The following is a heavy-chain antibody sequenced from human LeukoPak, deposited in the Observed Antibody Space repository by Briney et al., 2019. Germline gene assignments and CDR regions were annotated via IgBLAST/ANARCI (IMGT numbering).Heavy chain of an antibody. CDR2: IYYSGSI. J-gene: IGHJ4*02. V-gene: IGHV4-59*01. Sequence: SETLSLTCTVSGGSISSYYWSWIRQPPGKGLEWIGYIYYSGSINYNPSLKSRVTISVDTSKNQFSLKLSSVTAADTAVYYCARLKGGIAARRYFDYWGQGTLVTVSS. CDR1: GGSISSYY. D-gene: IGHD6-6*01. CDR3: ARLKGGIAARRYFDY.